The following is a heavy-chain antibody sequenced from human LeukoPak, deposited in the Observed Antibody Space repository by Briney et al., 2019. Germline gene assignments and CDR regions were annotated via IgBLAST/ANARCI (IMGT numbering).Heavy chain of an antibody. D-gene: IGHD1-26*01. CDR2: ISGSGGST. CDR3: AKRGAEVGATVAPGDY. V-gene: IGHV3-23*01. CDR1: GFTFSSYA. Sequence: PGGSLRLSCAASGFTFSSYAISWVRQAPGKGLEWVSAISGSGGSTYYADSVKGRFTISRDSSKNTLYLQMNSLRAEDTAVYYCAKRGAEVGATVAPGDYWGQGTLVTVSS. J-gene: IGHJ4*02.